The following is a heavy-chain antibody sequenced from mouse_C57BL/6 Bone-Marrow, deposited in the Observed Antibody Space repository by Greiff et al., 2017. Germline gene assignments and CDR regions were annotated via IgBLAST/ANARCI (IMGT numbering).Heavy chain of an antibody. J-gene: IGHJ3*01. CDR1: GFSLTSYG. CDR3: ARNQGNNWAWFAY. CDR2: IWSGGST. V-gene: IGHV2-2*01. Sequence: VKLVESGPGLVQPSQSLSITCTVSGFSLTSYGVHWVRQSPGKGLEWLGVIWSGGSTDYNAAFISRLSISKDNSKSQVFFKMNSLQADDTAIYYCARNQGNNWAWFAYWGQGTLVTVSA. D-gene: IGHD4-1*01.